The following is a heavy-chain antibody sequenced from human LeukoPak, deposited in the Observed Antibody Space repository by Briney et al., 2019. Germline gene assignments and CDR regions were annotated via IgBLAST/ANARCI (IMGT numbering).Heavy chain of an antibody. Sequence: PGGSLRLSCAASGFSFSTYGMHWVRQAPGKGLEWVARIWNAGTNTYYGDSVKGRFTISRDNSKNTLYLQMNSLRAEDTAVYYCAGDTPPGGDYHFDYWGQGTLVIVSS. D-gene: IGHD3-16*01. V-gene: IGHV3-33*01. J-gene: IGHJ4*02. CDR3: AGDTPPGGDYHFDY. CDR1: GFSFSTYG. CDR2: IWNAGTNT.